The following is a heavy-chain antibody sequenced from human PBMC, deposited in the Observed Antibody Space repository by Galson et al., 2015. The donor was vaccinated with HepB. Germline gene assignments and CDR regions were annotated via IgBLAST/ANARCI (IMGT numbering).Heavy chain of an antibody. CDR3: AREDSSSWYHYYYYMDV. D-gene: IGHD6-13*01. V-gene: IGHV1-46*01. Sequence: SVKVSCKASGYTFTSYYMHWVRQAPGQGLEWMGIINPSGGSTSYAQKFQGRVTMTRDTSTSTVYMELSSLRSEDTAVYYCAREDSSSWYHYYYYMDVWGKGTTVTVSS. CDR2: INPSGGST. CDR1: GYTFTSYY. J-gene: IGHJ6*03.